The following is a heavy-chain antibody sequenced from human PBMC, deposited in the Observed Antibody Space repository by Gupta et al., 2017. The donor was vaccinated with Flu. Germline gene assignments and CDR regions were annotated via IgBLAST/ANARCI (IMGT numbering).Heavy chain of an antibody. Sequence: EIQLLESGGGVMHPGGSLRLSCAASGFMFRSYAMSWVRQAPGKGLGWVASISGAAGATYYGDSVKGRFTISRADSKSTVILQLNSLGDEDTAVYFCAKVMGGGYYYYGMDVWGQGTTVTVTS. CDR2: ISGAAGAT. CDR3: AKVMGGGYYYYGMDV. V-gene: IGHV3-23*01. J-gene: IGHJ6*02. D-gene: IGHD3-16*01. CDR1: GFMFRSYA.